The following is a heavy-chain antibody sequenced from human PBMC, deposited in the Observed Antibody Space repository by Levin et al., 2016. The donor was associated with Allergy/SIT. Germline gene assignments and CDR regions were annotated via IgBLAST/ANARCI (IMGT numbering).Heavy chain of an antibody. D-gene: IGHD2-15*01. V-gene: IGHV3-30*02. J-gene: IGHJ4*02. Sequence: GGSLRLSCAASGFTFSSYGMHWVRQAPGKGLEWVAFIRYDGSNKYYADSVKGRFTISRDNSKNTLYLQMNSLRAEDTAVYYCAKEGVVVDREFDYWGQGTLVTVSS. CDR2: IRYDGSNK. CDR1: GFTFSSYG. CDR3: AKEGVVVDREFDY.